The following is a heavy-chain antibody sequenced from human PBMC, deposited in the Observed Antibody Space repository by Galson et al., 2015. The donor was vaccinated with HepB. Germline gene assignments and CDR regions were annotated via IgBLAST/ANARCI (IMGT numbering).Heavy chain of an antibody. V-gene: IGHV3-7*01. Sequence: SLRLSCAASRFTFSSYRMSWVRQAPGKGLEWVANIKQDGSEKYYMNSVKGRFTISRDNAKNSLYLQMNSLRAEDTAVYYCARDGSFGYYSYYYGMDVWVHRSLFTV. J-gene: IGHJ6*02. CDR3: ARDGSFGYYSYYYGMDV. CDR2: IKQDGSEK. CDR1: RFTFSSYR. D-gene: IGHD3-10*01.